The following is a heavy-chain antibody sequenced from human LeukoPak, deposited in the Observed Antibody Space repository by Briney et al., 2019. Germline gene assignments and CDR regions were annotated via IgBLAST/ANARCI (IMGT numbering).Heavy chain of an antibody. V-gene: IGHV3-43*02. CDR2: ISGDGVST. CDR1: GLPIADFA. CDR3: AKESVKFDY. D-gene: IGHD4-11*01. J-gene: IGHJ4*02. Sequence: GGSLRLSCVASGLPIADFAMHWVRQAPGKGLEWVSLISGDGVSTFYADSVKGRFSTSRDNSKNSLYLEMNSLRTEDAAMYYCAKESVKFDYWGQGTLVAVSS.